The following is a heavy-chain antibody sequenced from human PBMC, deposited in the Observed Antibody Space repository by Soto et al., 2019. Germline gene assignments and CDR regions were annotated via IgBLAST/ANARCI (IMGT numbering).Heavy chain of an antibody. J-gene: IGHJ4*02. V-gene: IGHV4-31*03. Sequence: SETLSLTCTVSGGSISSGGYYWSWIRQHPGKGLEWIGYIYYSGSTYYNPSLKSRVTISVDTSKNQFSLKLSSVTAADTAVYYCARGAYSYGFPFFDYWGQGTLVTVSS. CDR2: IYYSGST. D-gene: IGHD5-18*01. CDR1: GGSISSGGYY. CDR3: ARGAYSYGFPFFDY.